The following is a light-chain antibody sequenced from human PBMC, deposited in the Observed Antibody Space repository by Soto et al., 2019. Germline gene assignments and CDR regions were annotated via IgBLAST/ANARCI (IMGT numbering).Light chain of an antibody. CDR3: QQRKHWPPIT. Sequence: EVELTQSPATLSLSPGETATLSCRASQSVDKFLAWYQQSPCQPPSLLIFDSSNRATGVPVRFSGSGSGTVFTLTIGSLEPEDSAVYYCQQRKHWPPITFGQGTRLEIK. V-gene: IGKV3-11*01. CDR1: QSVDKF. CDR2: DSS. J-gene: IGKJ5*01.